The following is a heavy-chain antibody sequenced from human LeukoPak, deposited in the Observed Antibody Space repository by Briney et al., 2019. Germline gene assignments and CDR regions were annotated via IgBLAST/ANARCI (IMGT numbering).Heavy chain of an antibody. CDR1: GYSFTSYW. D-gene: IGHD6-13*01. CDR3: ARFGPYSSSWYVGDAFDI. V-gene: IGHV5-51*01. J-gene: IGHJ3*02. CDR2: IYPGDSDT. Sequence: GESLKISCKGSGYSFTSYWIGWVRQMPGKGLEWMGIIYPGDSDTRYSPSFQGQVTISADKSISTAYLQWSSLKASDTAMYYCARFGPYSSSWYVGDAFDIWGQGTMVTVSS.